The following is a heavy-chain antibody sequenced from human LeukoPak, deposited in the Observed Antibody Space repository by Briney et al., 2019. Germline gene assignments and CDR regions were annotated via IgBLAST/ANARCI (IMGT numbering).Heavy chain of an antibody. V-gene: IGHV3-30-3*01. CDR2: ISNDGSNK. J-gene: IGHJ6*02. D-gene: IGHD2-8*01. Sequence: GGSLRLSCAASGFTFSTYTMHWVRQAPGKGLEWVAVISNDGSNKYNADSVKGRFTISRDNSKSTLSLQMNSLRAEDTAVYHCARTLYGLGDYGMDVWGQGTTVTVSS. CDR1: GFTFSTYT. CDR3: ARTLYGLGDYGMDV.